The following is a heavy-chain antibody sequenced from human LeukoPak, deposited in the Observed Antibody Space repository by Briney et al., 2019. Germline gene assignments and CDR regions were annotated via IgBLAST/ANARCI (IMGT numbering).Heavy chain of an antibody. V-gene: IGHV1-24*01. CDR1: GYTLSELS. D-gene: IGHD6-19*01. CDR2: FDVAETDT. J-gene: IGHJ6*02. CDR3: ARDSEVRKDIAVAGTGAYGMDV. Sequence: ASVKVSCKVSGYTLSELSMHWVRQSPGKGLEWMGGFDVAETDTIYAQRFQGRVTMTEDTSTDTAYMELNSLRSEDTAVYYCARDSEVRKDIAVAGTGAYGMDVWGQGTTVTVSS.